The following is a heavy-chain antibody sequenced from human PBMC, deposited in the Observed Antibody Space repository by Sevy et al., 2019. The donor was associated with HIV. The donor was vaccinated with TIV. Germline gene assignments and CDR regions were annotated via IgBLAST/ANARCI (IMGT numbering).Heavy chain of an antibody. Sequence: GGSLRLSCAASGFTVSSNYMSWVRQAPGKGLEWVSVIYSGGSTYYADSVKGRFTISIDNSKNTLYLQMNSLRAEDTAVYYCARERWLTYWYFDLWGRGTLVTVSS. D-gene: IGHD2-15*01. CDR1: GFTVSSNY. CDR2: IYSGGST. V-gene: IGHV3-53*01. J-gene: IGHJ2*01. CDR3: ARERWLTYWYFDL.